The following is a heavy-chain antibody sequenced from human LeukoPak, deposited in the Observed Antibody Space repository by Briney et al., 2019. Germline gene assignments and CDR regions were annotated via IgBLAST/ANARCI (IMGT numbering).Heavy chain of an antibody. J-gene: IGHJ4*02. V-gene: IGHV3-23*01. CDR2: ISGSGGST. CDR1: GFSFNNYV. D-gene: IGHD1-1*01. Sequence: GGSLRLSCAASGFSFNNYVMTWARQAPGKGLEWVSAISGSGGSTYYADSVKGRFTISRDNSKSTLYLQMNSLRAEDTAVYYCAKSLGNWNDGGTDYWGQGTLVTVSS. CDR3: AKSLGNWNDGGTDY.